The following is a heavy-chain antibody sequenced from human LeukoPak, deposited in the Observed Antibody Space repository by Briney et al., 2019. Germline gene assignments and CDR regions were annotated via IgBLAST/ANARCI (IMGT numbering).Heavy chain of an antibody. CDR3: ARLARSLVL. D-gene: IGHD2-8*02. V-gene: IGHV3-48*03. Sequence: GGSLILSCAASGFTFRSYEMNWVRQAPGKGLEWVADISSSGSTIKYADSVKGRFTISRDNAKNSLYLQMNSLSAEDTAVYYCARLARSLVLWGQGTLVTVSS. CDR1: GFTFRSYE. J-gene: IGHJ4*02. CDR2: ISSSGSTI.